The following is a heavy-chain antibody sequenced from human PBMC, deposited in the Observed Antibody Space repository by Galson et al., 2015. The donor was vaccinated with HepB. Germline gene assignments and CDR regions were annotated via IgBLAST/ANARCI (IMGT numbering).Heavy chain of an antibody. V-gene: IGHV3-15*01. J-gene: IGHJ3*02. CDR3: TTSMTTVTEDAFDI. CDR2: IKSKTDGGTT. D-gene: IGHD4-17*01. Sequence: SLRLSCAASGFTFSNAWMSWVRQAPGKGLEWVGRIKSKTDGGTTDYAAPVKGRFTISRDDSKNTLYLQMNSLKTEDTAVYYCTTSMTTVTEDAFDIWGQGTMVTVSS. CDR1: GFTFSNAW.